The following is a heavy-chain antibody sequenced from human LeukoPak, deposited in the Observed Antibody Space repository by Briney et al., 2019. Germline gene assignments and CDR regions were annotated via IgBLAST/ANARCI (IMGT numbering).Heavy chain of an antibody. Sequence: SETLSLTCTVSDGSISSSSYYWGWIRQPPGKGLEWIGSIYYSGSTYYNPSLKSRVTISVDTSKNQFSLKLSSVTAADTAVYYCARLVMYSSSWEYYFDYWGQGTLVTVSS. V-gene: IGHV4-39*01. D-gene: IGHD6-13*01. J-gene: IGHJ4*02. CDR1: DGSISSSSYY. CDR2: IYYSGST. CDR3: ARLVMYSSSWEYYFDY.